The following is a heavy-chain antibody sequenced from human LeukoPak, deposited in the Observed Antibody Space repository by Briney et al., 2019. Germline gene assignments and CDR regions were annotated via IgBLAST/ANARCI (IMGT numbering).Heavy chain of an antibody. CDR2: IIPIFGTA. CDR1: GGTFSSYA. CDR3: ASGSTFATWFDP. Sequence: SVTVSCKASGGTFSSYAISWVRQAPGQGLEWMGGIIPIFGTANYAQKFQGRVTITADESTSTAYMELSSLRSEDTAVYYCASGSTFATWFDPWGQGTLVTVSS. V-gene: IGHV1-69*13. J-gene: IGHJ5*02.